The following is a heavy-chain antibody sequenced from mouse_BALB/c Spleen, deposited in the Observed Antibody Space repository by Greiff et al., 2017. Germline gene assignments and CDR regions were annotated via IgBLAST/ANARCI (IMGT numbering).Heavy chain of an antibody. D-gene: IGHD6-2*01. V-gene: IGHV5-15*02. CDR3: ERDSHDYDAMDY. J-gene: IGHJ4*01. CDR2: ISNLAYSI. Sequence: EVKLMESGGGLVQPGGSRKLSCAASGFTFSDYGMAWVRQTPGKGLEWVAFISNLAYSIYYSDTVTGRCTISRENAKNTLYLEMSSLRYEDTAMYYCERDSHDYDAMDYWGQGTSVTVSS. CDR1: GFTFSDYG.